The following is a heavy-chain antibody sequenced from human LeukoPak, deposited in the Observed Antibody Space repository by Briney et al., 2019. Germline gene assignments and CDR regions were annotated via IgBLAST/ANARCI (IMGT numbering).Heavy chain of an antibody. CDR1: GGSISSYY. CDR3: ATTPNMVRGVSY. J-gene: IGHJ4*02. Sequence: SETLSLTCTVSGGSISSYYWSWIRQPPGKGLEWIGYIYYSGSTNYNPSLKSRVTISVDTSKNQFSLKLSSVTAADTAVYYCATTPNMVRGVSYWGQGTLVTVTS. V-gene: IGHV4-59*08. CDR2: IYYSGST. D-gene: IGHD3-10*01.